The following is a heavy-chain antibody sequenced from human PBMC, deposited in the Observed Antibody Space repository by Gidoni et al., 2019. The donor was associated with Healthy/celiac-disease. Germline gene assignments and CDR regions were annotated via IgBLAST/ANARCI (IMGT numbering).Heavy chain of an antibody. Sequence: EVQLVQSGAEVKKPGESLKISCKGSGYSFPSYWIGWVRQMPGKGLEWMGIIYPGDSDTRYSPSFQGQVTISADKSISTAYLQWSSLKASDTAMYYCARHSYDILTGEQTTIDYWGQGTLVTVSS. J-gene: IGHJ4*02. CDR1: GYSFPSYW. CDR2: IYPGDSDT. D-gene: IGHD3-9*01. CDR3: ARHSYDILTGEQTTIDY. V-gene: IGHV5-51*01.